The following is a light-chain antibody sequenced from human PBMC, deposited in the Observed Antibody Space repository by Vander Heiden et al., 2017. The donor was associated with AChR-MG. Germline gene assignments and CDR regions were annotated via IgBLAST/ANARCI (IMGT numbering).Light chain of an antibody. CDR2: WAS. CDR3: QEDDTTRLT. CDR1: QRVLYRSNNKNY. Sequence: DIVLTQPPDSLAVSLGERAPINCKSSQRVLYRSNNKNYLTWYQQKAGQPPKLLISWASTREAVVPDRFSGSGCGTYFTLTSNSLHAEDVAVYYCQEDDTTRLTFGGGTKVEIK. V-gene: IGKV4-1*01. J-gene: IGKJ4*01.